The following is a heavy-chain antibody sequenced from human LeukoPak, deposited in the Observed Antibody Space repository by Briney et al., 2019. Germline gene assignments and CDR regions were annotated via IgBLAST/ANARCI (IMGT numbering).Heavy chain of an antibody. D-gene: IGHD2-15*01. Sequence: GGSLRLSCAASGFTVSSNYMSWVRQAPGKGLEWVAVISYDGSNKYYADSVKGRFTISRDNSKNTLYLQMNSLRAEDTAVYYCAKDPGAAYFDYWGQGTLVTVSS. J-gene: IGHJ4*02. CDR1: GFTVSSNY. CDR3: AKDPGAAYFDY. V-gene: IGHV3-30*18. CDR2: ISYDGSNK.